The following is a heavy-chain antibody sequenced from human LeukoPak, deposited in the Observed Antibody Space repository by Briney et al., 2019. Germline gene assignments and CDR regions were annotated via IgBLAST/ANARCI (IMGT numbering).Heavy chain of an antibody. V-gene: IGHV4-61*02. Sequence: SQTLSLTCTVSGDSISSSSTYYWSWIRQPAGKGLEWIGRMHTSGSTNYNPSLKSRVTISVDTSKNQFSLKLSSVTAADTAVYYCARHGYYFDSSGYYLSYFDYWGQGTLVTVSS. J-gene: IGHJ4*02. D-gene: IGHD3-22*01. CDR3: ARHGYYFDSSGYYLSYFDY. CDR2: MHTSGST. CDR1: GDSISSSSTYY.